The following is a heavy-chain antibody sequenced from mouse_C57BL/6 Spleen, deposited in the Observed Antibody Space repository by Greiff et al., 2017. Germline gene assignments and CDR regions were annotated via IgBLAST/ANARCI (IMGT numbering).Heavy chain of an antibody. CDR1: GFTFSRSS. CDR2: ISDGGSYT. J-gene: IGHJ3*01. Sequence: EVKLVESGGGLVKPGGSLKLSCAASGFTFSRSSMSWVRQTPEKRLELVATISDGGSYTYYPDNVTGRFTISRDNAKNNLYLQMSHLKSEDTAMYYCARDEAAHPWFAYWGQGTLVTVSA. V-gene: IGHV5-4*01. D-gene: IGHD6-1*01. CDR3: ARDEAAHPWFAY.